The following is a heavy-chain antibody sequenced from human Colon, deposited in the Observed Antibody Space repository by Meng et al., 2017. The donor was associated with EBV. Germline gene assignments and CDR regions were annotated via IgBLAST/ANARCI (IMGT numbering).Heavy chain of an antibody. V-gene: IGHV4-4*02. CDR1: GVSIRNTW. CDR3: ARNGDYNPGLY. J-gene: IGHJ4*02. Sequence: QVQLHELVPGLVEPAGTLFLTCVVSGVSIRNTWWSWVRQPPGKGLEWIGEIYHSGTTNYNPSLRSRVTISVDKSKYQFSLQLTSVTAADTAVYYCARNGDYNPGLYWGQGTLVTVSS. D-gene: IGHD4-17*01. CDR2: IYHSGTT.